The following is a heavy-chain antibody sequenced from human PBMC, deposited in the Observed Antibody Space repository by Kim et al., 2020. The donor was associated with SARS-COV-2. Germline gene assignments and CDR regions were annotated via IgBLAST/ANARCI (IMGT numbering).Heavy chain of an antibody. V-gene: IGHV3-23*01. Sequence: DADSVKCRFTISRDNSRNKLDLQMNNLRVEDTAVYYCSKGETSSSPFHYWGQGILVTVSS. J-gene: IGHJ4*02. D-gene: IGHD6-6*01. CDR3: SKGETSSSPFHY.